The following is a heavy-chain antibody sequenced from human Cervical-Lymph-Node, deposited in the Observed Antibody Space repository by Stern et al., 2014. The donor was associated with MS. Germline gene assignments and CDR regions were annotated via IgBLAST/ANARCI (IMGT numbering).Heavy chain of an antibody. D-gene: IGHD6-13*01. CDR3: ARGAGPEQGRWFDP. CDR2: INTNTGSP. Sequence: QVQLVQSGSELKKPGASVTVSCKASGYTFTDYGMNWIRQAPGQGLEWMGWINTNTGSPSYAQGFTGRFVFSLETSVSTAYLKISSLKGEDTAGYYCARGAGPEQGRWFDPWGQGTLVIVSS. J-gene: IGHJ5*02. CDR1: GYTFTDYG. V-gene: IGHV7-4-1*02.